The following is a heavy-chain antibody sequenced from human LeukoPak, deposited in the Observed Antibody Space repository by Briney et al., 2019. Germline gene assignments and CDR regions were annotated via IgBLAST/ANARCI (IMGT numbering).Heavy chain of an antibody. Sequence: AASVTVSCKASGYTFTGYYMHWVRQAPGQGLEWMGWINPNSGGTNYAQKFQGWVTMTRDTSISTAYMELSRLRSDDTAVYYCAREREGDSSSAVELDYWGQGTLVTVSS. V-gene: IGHV1-2*04. D-gene: IGHD6-6*01. CDR2: INPNSGGT. CDR3: AREREGDSSSAVELDY. J-gene: IGHJ4*02. CDR1: GYTFTGYY.